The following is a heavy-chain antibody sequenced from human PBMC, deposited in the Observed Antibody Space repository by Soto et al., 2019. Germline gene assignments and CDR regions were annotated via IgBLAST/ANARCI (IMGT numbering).Heavy chain of an antibody. V-gene: IGHV3-48*02. CDR2: ISSSSSTI. Sequence: EVQLVESGGGLVQPGGSLRLSCAASGFTFSSYSMNWVRQAPGKGLEWVSYISSSSSTIYYADSVKGRFTISRDNAKNSLYLQMNSLRDEDTAVYYCAGEGVGRIRSPEVSYYSYGMDVWGQGTTVTVSS. J-gene: IGHJ6*02. D-gene: IGHD2-15*01. CDR1: GFTFSSYS. CDR3: AGEGVGRIRSPEVSYYSYGMDV.